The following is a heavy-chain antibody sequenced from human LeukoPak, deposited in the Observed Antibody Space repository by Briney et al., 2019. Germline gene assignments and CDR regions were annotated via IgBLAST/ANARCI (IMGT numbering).Heavy chain of an antibody. Sequence: GGSLRLSCAASGFTFSGYGMHWVRQAPGKGLEWVAFIRYDGSNKYYADSVKGRFTISRDNSKNTLYLQMNSLRAEDTAVYYCAKVDVSTVSLDYWGQGTLVTVSS. CDR3: AKVDVSTVSLDY. CDR1: GFTFSGYG. J-gene: IGHJ4*02. V-gene: IGHV3-30*02. CDR2: IRYDGSNK. D-gene: IGHD4-11*01.